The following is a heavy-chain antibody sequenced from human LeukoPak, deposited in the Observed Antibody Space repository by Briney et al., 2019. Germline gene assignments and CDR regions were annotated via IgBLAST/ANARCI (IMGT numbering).Heavy chain of an antibody. CDR3: ARRVTTSGNFFDN. CDR2: IYYSGSV. V-gene: IGHV4-39*01. Sequence: PSETLSLTCTVVGGAINSRNYYWGWIRQSPGKGLEWIGSIYYSGSVNNNPSLQSRVTISVDTPRNQFSLKLTSVTAADTAVYYCARRVTTSGNFFDNWGPGTLVTVS. CDR1: GGAINSRNYY. J-gene: IGHJ4*02. D-gene: IGHD1-1*01.